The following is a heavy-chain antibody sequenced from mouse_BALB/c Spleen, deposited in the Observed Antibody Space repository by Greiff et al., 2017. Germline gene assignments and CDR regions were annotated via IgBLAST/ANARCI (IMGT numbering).Heavy chain of an antibody. CDR1: GYSITSDYA. CDR2: ISYSGST. V-gene: IGHV3-2*02. Sequence: DVHLVESGPGLVKPSQSLSLTCTVTGYSITSDYAWNWIRQFPGNRLEWMGYISYSGSTSYNPSLKSRISITRDTSKNQFFLQLNSVTTEDTATYYCARHYYGSSFDYWGQGTTLTVSS. CDR3: ARHYYGSSFDY. J-gene: IGHJ2*01. D-gene: IGHD1-1*01.